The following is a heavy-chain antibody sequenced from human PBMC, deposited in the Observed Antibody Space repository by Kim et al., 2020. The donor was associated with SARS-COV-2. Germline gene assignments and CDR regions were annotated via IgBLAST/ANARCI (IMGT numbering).Heavy chain of an antibody. Sequence: DSVKGRFTISRDNAKNSLYLQMNSLRAEDTALYYCAKDIRVDTAMGLFDYWGQGTLVTVSS. J-gene: IGHJ4*02. V-gene: IGHV3-9*01. D-gene: IGHD5-18*01. CDR3: AKDIRVDTAMGLFDY.